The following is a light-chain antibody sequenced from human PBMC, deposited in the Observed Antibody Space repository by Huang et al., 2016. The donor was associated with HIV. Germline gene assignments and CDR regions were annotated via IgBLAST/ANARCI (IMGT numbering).Light chain of an antibody. CDR2: GPS. CDR3: QQYGGSPLYT. Sequence: VLTQSPGTLSLSPGERATLSCRASQSVTSSRLSWYQQRPGQAPRLLIYGPSSRASGVPDRFSGSGSGTDFTITISRLEPEDFAVYYCQQYGGSPLYTFGQGTKLEIK. V-gene: IGKV3-20*01. CDR1: QSVTSSR. J-gene: IGKJ2*01.